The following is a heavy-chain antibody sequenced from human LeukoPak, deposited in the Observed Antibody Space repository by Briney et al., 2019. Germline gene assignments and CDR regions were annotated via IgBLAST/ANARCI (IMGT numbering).Heavy chain of an antibody. Sequence: SETLSLTCTVSGGSISTSNYYWGWIRQPPGKGLEWIGNIYYRGSTYYNPPLKSRVTISVDTSKNQFSLRLSSVTAADTAVYYCARATVGDYPTYYFDYWGQGTLVTVSS. CDR2: IYYRGST. D-gene: IGHD4-17*01. CDR3: ARATVGDYPTYYFDY. CDR1: GGSISTSNYY. J-gene: IGHJ4*02. V-gene: IGHV4-39*01.